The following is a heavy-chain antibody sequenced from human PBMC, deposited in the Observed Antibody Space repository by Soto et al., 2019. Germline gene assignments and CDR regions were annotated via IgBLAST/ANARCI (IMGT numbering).Heavy chain of an antibody. V-gene: IGHV3-30*18. J-gene: IGHJ5*02. CDR3: AKDIEGALWFDP. D-gene: IGHD1-26*01. Sequence: GGSLRLSCAASGFTFSSYGMHWVRQAPGKGLEWVAVISYDGSNKYYADSVKGRFTISRDNSKNTLYLQMNSLRAEDMAVYYCAKDIEGALWFDPWGQGTLVTVSS. CDR1: GFTFSSYG. CDR2: ISYDGSNK.